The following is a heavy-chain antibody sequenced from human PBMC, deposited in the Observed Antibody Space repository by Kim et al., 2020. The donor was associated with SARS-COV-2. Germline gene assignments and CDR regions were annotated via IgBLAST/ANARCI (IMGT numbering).Heavy chain of an antibody. D-gene: IGHD3-10*01. CDR2: INTNTGNP. V-gene: IGHV7-4-1*02. Sequence: ASVKVSCKASGYTFTSYAMNWVRQAPGQGLEWMGWINTNTGNPTYAQGFTGRFVFSLDTSVSTAYLQISSLKAEDTAVYYCAREGITMVRGVITGGYYYGMDVWGQGTTVTVSS. CDR1: GYTFTSYA. J-gene: IGHJ6*02. CDR3: AREGITMVRGVITGGYYYGMDV.